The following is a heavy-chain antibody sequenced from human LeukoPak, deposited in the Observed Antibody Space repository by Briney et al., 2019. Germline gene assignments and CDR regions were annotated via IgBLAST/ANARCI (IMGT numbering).Heavy chain of an antibody. J-gene: IGHJ4*01. D-gene: IGHD3-22*01. CDR1: GGSISIYY. Sequence: SETLSLTCTVSGGSISIYYWSWIRQPPGKGLGWIGYTYNSGSTNYNPSLKSRVTISVDTSKNQFSLKLSSVTAADTAVYYCARARADYYDSSGHYFGYFDLWGRGTLVTVSS. V-gene: IGHV4-59*08. CDR3: ARARADYYDSSGHYFGYFDL. CDR2: TYNSGST.